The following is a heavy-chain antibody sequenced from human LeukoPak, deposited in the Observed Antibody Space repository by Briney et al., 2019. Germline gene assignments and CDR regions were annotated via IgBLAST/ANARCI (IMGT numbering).Heavy chain of an antibody. D-gene: IGHD2-15*01. CDR1: GIAFRSFT. Sequence: GGSLRLSCAASGIAFRSFTMNWVRQAPGKGLEWVSSITPTSTSIFYADSVRGRFTISRDNAKNSLYLPMNSLRAEDTAVYYCAKASGSYYFDYWGEGSLVTVSS. CDR3: AKASGSYYFDY. J-gene: IGHJ4*02. CDR2: ITPTSTSI. V-gene: IGHV3-21*04.